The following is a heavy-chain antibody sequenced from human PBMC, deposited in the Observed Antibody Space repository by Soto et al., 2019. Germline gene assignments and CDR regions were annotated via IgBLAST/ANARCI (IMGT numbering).Heavy chain of an antibody. V-gene: IGHV3-23*01. CDR2: ISGSGGST. CDR1: GFTFRSYA. J-gene: IGHJ4*02. D-gene: IGHD5-18*01. CDR3: AKSGVDTALSAYADH. Sequence: GGSLRLSCAASGFTFRSYAMSWVRQAPGKGLEWVSAISGSGGSTYYANYVKGRFTISRDNSRNTLYLQMNSLRAEDTAVYYCAKSGVDTALSAYADHWGQGTLVTVSS.